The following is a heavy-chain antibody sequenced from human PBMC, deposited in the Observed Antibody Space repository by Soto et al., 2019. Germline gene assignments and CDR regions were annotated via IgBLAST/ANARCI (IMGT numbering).Heavy chain of an antibody. CDR3: TTDLDYYDSSGYFLCDY. CDR2: IKSKTDGGTT. CDR1: GFTFSNAW. J-gene: IGHJ4*02. Sequence: GGCVRLSXAASGFTFSNAWMSWVRQAPGKGLEWVGRIKSKTDGGTTDYAAPVKGRFTISRDDSKNTLYLQMNSLKTEDTAVYYCTTDLDYYDSSGYFLCDYWGQGTLVTVSS. D-gene: IGHD3-22*01. V-gene: IGHV3-15*01.